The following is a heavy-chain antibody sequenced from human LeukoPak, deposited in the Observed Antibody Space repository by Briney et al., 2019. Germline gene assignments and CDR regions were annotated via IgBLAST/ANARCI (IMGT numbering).Heavy chain of an antibody. J-gene: IGHJ4*02. CDR1: GFTFSSYL. V-gene: IGHV3-33*08. Sequence: GGSLRLSCAASGFTFSSYLMTWVRQAPGKGLEWVAVIWYDGSNKYYEDSVKGRFTISRDTSTNTLYLQMNSLRVDDTAVYYCARDNYCSSTDCYNFDYWGQGTLVTVSS. CDR2: IWYDGSNK. D-gene: IGHD2-2*02. CDR3: ARDNYCSSTDCYNFDY.